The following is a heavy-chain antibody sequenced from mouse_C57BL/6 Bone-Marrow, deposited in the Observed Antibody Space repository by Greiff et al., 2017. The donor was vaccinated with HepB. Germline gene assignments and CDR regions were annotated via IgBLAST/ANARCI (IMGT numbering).Heavy chain of an antibody. D-gene: IGHD3-2*02. Sequence: QVQLQQSGPELVKPGASVKISCKASGYAFSSSWMNWVKQRPGKGLEWIGRIYPGDGDTNYNGKFKGKATLTADKSSSTAYMQLSSLTSEDSAVYFCARRDSSGHFDYWGQGTTLTVSS. CDR2: IYPGDGDT. CDR1: GYAFSSSW. J-gene: IGHJ2*01. CDR3: ARRDSSGHFDY. V-gene: IGHV1-82*01.